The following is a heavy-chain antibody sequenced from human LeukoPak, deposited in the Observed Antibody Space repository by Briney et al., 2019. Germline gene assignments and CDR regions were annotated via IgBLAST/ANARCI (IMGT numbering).Heavy chain of an antibody. CDR3: TTWTGGVVVTN. J-gene: IGHJ4*02. Sequence: GASLRLSCAASGFTFTNAWMSWVRQAPGKGLEWVGRIRSQSNGGTTDYAAPVKGRFTISRDDSKNTLYLQMNSLKTEDTAVYYCTTWTGGVVVTNWGQGTLVTVSS. CDR1: GFTFTNAW. CDR2: IRSQSNGGTT. V-gene: IGHV3-15*01. D-gene: IGHD2-2*01.